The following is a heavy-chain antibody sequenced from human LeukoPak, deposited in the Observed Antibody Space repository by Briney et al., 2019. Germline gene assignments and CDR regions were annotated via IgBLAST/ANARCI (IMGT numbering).Heavy chain of an antibody. CDR2: INTKTGNP. CDR3: ARDHVELGSGFHPFDAFDI. J-gene: IGHJ3*02. CDR1: GYTFTSYA. V-gene: IGHV7-4-1*02. D-gene: IGHD3-22*01. Sequence: VASVKVSCKASGYTFTSYAMNWVRQAPGQGLEWMGWINTKTGNPTYAQGFTGRFVFSLDTSVSTAYLQISSLKAEDTAVYYCARDHVELGSGFHPFDAFDIWGQGTMVTVSS.